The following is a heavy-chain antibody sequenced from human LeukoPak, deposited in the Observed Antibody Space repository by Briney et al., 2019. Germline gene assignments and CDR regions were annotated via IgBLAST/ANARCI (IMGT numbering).Heavy chain of an antibody. V-gene: IGHV3-21*01. CDR3: AREDITMVRGVTNDY. Sequence: GGSLRLSCAGSGFTFSSYSMNWVRQAPGKGLEWVSSISSSSSYIYYADSVKGRFTISRDNAKNSLYLRMNSLRAEDTAVYYCAREDITMVRGVTNDYWGQGTLVTVSS. CDR2: ISSSSSYI. D-gene: IGHD3-10*01. CDR1: GFTFSSYS. J-gene: IGHJ4*02.